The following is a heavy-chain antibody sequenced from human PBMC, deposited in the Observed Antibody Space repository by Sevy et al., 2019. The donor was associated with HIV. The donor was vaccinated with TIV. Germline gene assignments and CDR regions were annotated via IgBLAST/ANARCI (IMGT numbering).Heavy chain of an antibody. CDR1: GFIFSTSP. J-gene: IGHJ4*02. Sequence: GGSLRLSCAASGFIFSTSPMHWVRQAPGKGLECVAILSYDDSDENYADSVKGRFTISRDNSKNPLYWQMNSLRTEDTAVYYCAKDDLGSIDYWGQGTLVTVSS. V-gene: IGHV3-30-3*02. CDR3: AKDDLGSIDY. D-gene: IGHD3-10*01. CDR2: LSYDDSDE.